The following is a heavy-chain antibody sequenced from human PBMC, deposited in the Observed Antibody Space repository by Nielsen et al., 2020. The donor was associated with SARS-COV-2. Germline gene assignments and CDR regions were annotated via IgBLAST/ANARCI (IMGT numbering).Heavy chain of an antibody. CDR3: ARDRKDYHNWFDP. Sequence: GESLKISCAASGFTFSSYGMHWVRQAPGKGLEWVAVIWYDGSNKYYADSVKGRFTISRDNSKNTLYLQMNSLRAEDTAVYYCARDRKDYHNWFDPWGQGTLVTVSS. J-gene: IGHJ5*02. CDR2: IWYDGSNK. CDR1: GFTFSSYG. D-gene: IGHD4-11*01. V-gene: IGHV3-33*01.